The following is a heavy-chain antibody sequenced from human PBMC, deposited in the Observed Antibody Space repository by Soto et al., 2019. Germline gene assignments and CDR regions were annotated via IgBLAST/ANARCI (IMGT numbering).Heavy chain of an antibody. Sequence: PGGSLRLSCAASGFTFSSYWMSWVRQAPGKGLGWVANIKQDGSEKYYVDSVKGRFTISRDNAKNSLYLQMNSLRAEDTAVYYCARAPGVGGFNWFDPWGQGTLVTVSS. CDR1: GFTFSSYW. D-gene: IGHD2-15*01. J-gene: IGHJ5*02. V-gene: IGHV3-7*03. CDR3: ARAPGVGGFNWFDP. CDR2: IKQDGSEK.